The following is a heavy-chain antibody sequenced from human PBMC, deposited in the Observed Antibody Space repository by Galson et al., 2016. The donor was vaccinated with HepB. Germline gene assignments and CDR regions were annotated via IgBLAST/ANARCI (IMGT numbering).Heavy chain of an antibody. CDR2: INPNSGAT. Sequence: SVKVSCKASEDTFTAYYIHWVRQAPGQGLQWMGWINPNSGATSYAQRFQGRVTMTRDTPINTAYMELNGLTSDDTAVYYCARVGDHCSRTSCYASYYYMDVWGKGTTVTVSS. CDR3: ARVGDHCSRTSCYASYYYMDV. J-gene: IGHJ6*03. V-gene: IGHV1-2*02. CDR1: EDTFTAYY. D-gene: IGHD2-2*01.